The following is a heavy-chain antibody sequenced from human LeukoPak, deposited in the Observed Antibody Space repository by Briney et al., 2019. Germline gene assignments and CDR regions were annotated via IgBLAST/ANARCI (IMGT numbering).Heavy chain of an antibody. CDR2: IKQDGSEK. Sequence: GGSLRLSCAASGFNFNTYWMSWVRQAPGRGLEWVANIKQDGSEKFYVDSLKGRFTISRDNSENSLYLQMNSLRAEDTAVYYCAKDDDWGRYKHWGQGTLVTVSS. D-gene: IGHD3-16*01. CDR1: GFNFNTYW. V-gene: IGHV3-7*03. J-gene: IGHJ1*01. CDR3: AKDDDWGRYKH.